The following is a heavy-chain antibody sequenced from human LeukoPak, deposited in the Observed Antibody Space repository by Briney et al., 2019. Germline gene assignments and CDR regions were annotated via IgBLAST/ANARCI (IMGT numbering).Heavy chain of an antibody. CDR2: ISSSSSYI. J-gene: IGHJ6*02. Sequence: PGGSLRLSCAASGSTFSSYSMNWVRQAPGKGLEWVSSISSSSSYIYYADSVKGRFTISRDNAKNSLYLQMNSLRAEDTAVYYCAREKLLWFGELFQAPKYYGMDVWGQGTTVTVSS. V-gene: IGHV3-21*01. CDR3: AREKLLWFGELFQAPKYYGMDV. D-gene: IGHD3-10*01. CDR1: GSTFSSYS.